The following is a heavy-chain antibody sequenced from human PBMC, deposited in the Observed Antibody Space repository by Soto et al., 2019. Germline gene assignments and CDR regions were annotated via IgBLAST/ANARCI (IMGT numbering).Heavy chain of an antibody. J-gene: IGHJ5*02. D-gene: IGHD3-3*01. Sequence: GSLRLSCAASGFSFSSAWMSWVRQTPEKGLEWVGRIKSKSDGGTTDYAAPVKGRFTISRDDSENTLYLQMNSLKTEDTAVYYCAKDGSTRGFLEWLPANWFDPWGQGTLVTVSS. CDR1: GFSFSSAW. CDR3: AKDGSTRGFLEWLPANWFDP. V-gene: IGHV3-15*01. CDR2: IKSKSDGGTT.